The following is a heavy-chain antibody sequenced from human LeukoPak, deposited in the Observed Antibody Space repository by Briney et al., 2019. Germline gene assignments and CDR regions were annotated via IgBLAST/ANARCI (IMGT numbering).Heavy chain of an antibody. V-gene: IGHV6-1*01. CDR3: ARGDHSRTGGAFDY. Sequence: SQTLSLTCAISGDSVSSNSATRNWIRQSPSRGLEWLGRTYYRSTWSYDYTVSVKGRIAINPDTSKNQFSLHLNSVTPEDTAVYYCARGDHSRTGGAFDYWGQGTLVTVSS. D-gene: IGHD7-27*01. CDR2: TYYRSTWSY. J-gene: IGHJ4*02. CDR1: GDSVSSNSAT.